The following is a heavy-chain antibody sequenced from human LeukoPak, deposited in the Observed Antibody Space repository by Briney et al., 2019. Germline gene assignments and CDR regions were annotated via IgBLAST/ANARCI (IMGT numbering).Heavy chain of an antibody. CDR1: GYTFTTYG. D-gene: IGHD3-22*01. CDR3: VGDLGDDKSGVGYFDY. Sequence: ASVKVSCEASGYTFTTYGLSWVRQAPGQGLEWMGWISVSTGNTRYAQKVQGRVTMTTDTSTSTAYMEVTNLRSDDTAVYYCVGDLGDDKSGVGYFDYWGQGTLVTVSS. CDR2: ISVSTGNT. J-gene: IGHJ4*02. V-gene: IGHV1-18*01.